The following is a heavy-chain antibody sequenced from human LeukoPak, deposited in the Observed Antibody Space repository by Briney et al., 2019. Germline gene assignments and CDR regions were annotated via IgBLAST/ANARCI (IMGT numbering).Heavy chain of an antibody. J-gene: IGHJ4*02. CDR3: ARDLVDGVGAPGAY. V-gene: IGHV1-18*01. D-gene: IGHD1-26*01. Sequence: ASVKVSCKASGYTFTNYGITWMRQAPGQGREWMGWINTYNGNTNYAQKLQGRVTITTDTSTSTAYMELRSLRSDDTAVFYCARDLVDGVGAPGAYWGQGALVTVSS. CDR1: GYTFTNYG. CDR2: INTYNGNT.